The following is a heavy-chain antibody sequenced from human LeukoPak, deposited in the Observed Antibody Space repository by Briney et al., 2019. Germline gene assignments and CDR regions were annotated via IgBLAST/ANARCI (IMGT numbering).Heavy chain of an antibody. CDR2: INPDGDGM. CDR3: AARTDRGYSY. D-gene: IGHD5-12*01. J-gene: IGHJ4*02. Sequence: PGGSLRLSCTASGFTFSRSWMNWIRQAPGKGLEWVANINPDGDGMRFVDSVKGRFTMSRDNAQSSLHLQMNSLRVEDTAFYYCAARTDRGYSYWGQGVLVTVSS. CDR1: GFTFSRSW. V-gene: IGHV3-7*01.